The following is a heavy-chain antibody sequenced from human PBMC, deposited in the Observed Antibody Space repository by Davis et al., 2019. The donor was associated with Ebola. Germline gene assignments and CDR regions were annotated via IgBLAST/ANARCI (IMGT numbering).Heavy chain of an antibody. CDR3: ARLRGTTGFNF. J-gene: IGHJ4*02. V-gene: IGHV5-51*01. CDR2: IYPGDSDT. D-gene: IGHD1-1*01. CDR1: GYSFTSYW. Sequence: GESLKISCKGSGYSFTSYWIGWVRQVPGKGLEWMGIIYPGDSDTRYSPSFRGQVTISADKSTTTAYLQWSSLRASDTATYYCARLRGTTGFNFWGQGTQVTVSS.